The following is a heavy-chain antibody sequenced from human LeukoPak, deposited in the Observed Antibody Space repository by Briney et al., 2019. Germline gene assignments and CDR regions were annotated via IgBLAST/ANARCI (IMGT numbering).Heavy chain of an antibody. J-gene: IGHJ3*02. CDR1: GFTFDSYA. CDR2: ISGSGFNT. Sequence: GGSLRLSCAASGFTFDSYAMNWVRQAPGKGLEWVAAISGSGFNTYCADSVKGRFTISRDNSKNTLSLQMDSLRAEDTALYYCAKDDILTGLNAFDIWGQGTMVTVSS. V-gene: IGHV3-23*01. D-gene: IGHD3-9*01. CDR3: AKDDILTGLNAFDI.